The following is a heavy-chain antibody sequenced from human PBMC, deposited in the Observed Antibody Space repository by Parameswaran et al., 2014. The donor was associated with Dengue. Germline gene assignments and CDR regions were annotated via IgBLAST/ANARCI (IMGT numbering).Heavy chain of an antibody. CDR3: AKDRWVDLEMATMTMNPFDY. J-gene: IGHJ4*01. V-gene: IGHV3-23*01. D-gene: IGHD5-24*01. Sequence: GESLKISCAASGFIFRSYAMNWVRQAPGKGLEWVSYISGSGAKTYYAESVKGRFTISRDNSRNTVYLQVSSLRVEDTAVYYCAKDRWVDLEMATMTMNPFDYWGQEPRXPSPQ. CDR1: GFIFRSYA. CDR2: ISGSGAKT.